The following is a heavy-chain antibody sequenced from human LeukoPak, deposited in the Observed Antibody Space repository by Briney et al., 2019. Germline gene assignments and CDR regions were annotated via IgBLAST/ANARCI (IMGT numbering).Heavy chain of an antibody. D-gene: IGHD6-13*01. J-gene: IGHJ4*02. CDR2: IDGSGYNT. CDR3: ARLAAVGPSSDY. CDR1: GFSFNNYA. Sequence: AGVSLRLSCAASGFSFNNYAMIWVRQAPGKGLEWVSAIDGSGYNTFYAVSVRGRFTISRDNSKFTLFLQMNSLRDEDTAVYYCARLAAVGPSSDYWGQGILVTISS. V-gene: IGHV3-23*01.